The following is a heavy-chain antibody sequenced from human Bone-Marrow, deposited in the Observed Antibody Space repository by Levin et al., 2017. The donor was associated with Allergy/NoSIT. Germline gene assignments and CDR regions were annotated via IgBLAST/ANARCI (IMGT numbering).Heavy chain of an antibody. V-gene: IGHV3-48*03. D-gene: IGHD2-15*01. CDR1: GFSFSTYE. CDR2: ISFSDSVT. Sequence: GESLKISCEASGFSFSTYEMIWVRQAPGKGLEWVSYISFSDSVTYYADSVKGRFTISRDNARRSLYLQMNSLRVEDTAVYYCASGPIVDYWGQGTQVIVSS. J-gene: IGHJ4*02. CDR3: ASGPIVDY.